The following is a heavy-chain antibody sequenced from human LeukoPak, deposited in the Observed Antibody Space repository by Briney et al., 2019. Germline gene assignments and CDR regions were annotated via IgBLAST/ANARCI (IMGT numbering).Heavy chain of an antibody. Sequence: SETLSLTCTVSGGSISSYYWSWIRQPAGKGLEWIGRIYTSGSTNYNPSLKSRVTMSVDTSKNQFSLKLSSVTAADTAVYYCARQGDSSSWSEIDYWGQGTLVTVSS. CDR2: IYTSGST. CDR3: ARQGDSSSWSEIDY. D-gene: IGHD6-13*01. CDR1: GGSISSYY. J-gene: IGHJ4*02. V-gene: IGHV4-4*07.